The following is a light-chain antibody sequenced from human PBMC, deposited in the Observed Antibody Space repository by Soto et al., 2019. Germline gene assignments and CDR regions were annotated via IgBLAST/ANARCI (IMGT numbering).Light chain of an antibody. Sequence: QSALTQPPSASGSPGQSVTISCTGTSSDDGGYNYVSWYQQHPGKAPKFMIYEVSKRPSGVPDRFSGSKSGNTASLTVSGLQADDEADYYCSSYAGSNNPVIFGGGTKLTVL. V-gene: IGLV2-8*01. CDR2: EVS. CDR3: SSYAGSNNPVI. J-gene: IGLJ2*01. CDR1: SSDDGGYNY.